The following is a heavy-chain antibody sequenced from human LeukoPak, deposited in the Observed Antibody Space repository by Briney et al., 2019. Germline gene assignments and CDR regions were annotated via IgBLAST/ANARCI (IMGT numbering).Heavy chain of an antibody. CDR2: IKQDGSEK. CDR1: GFTFSSYW. CDR3: ARDLVGYSSVGYFAY. Sequence: GGSLRLSCAASGFTFSSYWMSWVRQAPGEGLEWVANIKQDGSEKYYVDSVKGRFTISRDNAKNSLYLQMNSLRAEDTAVYYCARDLVGYSSVGYFAYWGQGTLVTVSS. D-gene: IGHD6-19*01. J-gene: IGHJ4*02. V-gene: IGHV3-7*01.